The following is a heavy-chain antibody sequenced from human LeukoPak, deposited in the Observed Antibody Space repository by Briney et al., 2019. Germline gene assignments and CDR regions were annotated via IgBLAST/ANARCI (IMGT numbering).Heavy chain of an antibody. CDR2: FHFSGTT. CDR3: ARHSGSTGGAFDI. V-gene: IGHV4-59*02. D-gene: IGHD1-26*01. CDR1: GGSVSNYS. J-gene: IGHJ3*02. Sequence: SQTLSLTCTVSGGSVSNYSRRWIRQPPGEGVEWIGYFHFSGTTNYNPSLKSRVTTSVDTSKNQFSLKLSSVTAPGTAVYYCARHSGSTGGAFDIWGQGTMVTVSS.